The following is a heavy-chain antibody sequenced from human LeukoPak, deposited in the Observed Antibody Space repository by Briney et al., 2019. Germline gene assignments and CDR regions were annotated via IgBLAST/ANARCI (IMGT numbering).Heavy chain of an antibody. CDR2: ISAYNGNT. CDR1: GGTFSSYG. Sequence: VASVKVSCKASGGTFSSYGISWVRQAPGQGLEWMGWISAYNGNTNYAQKLQGRVTMTTDTSTSTAYMELRSLRSDDTAVYYCARDMSRLWVVPAARRRFDYWGQGTLVTVSS. J-gene: IGHJ4*02. D-gene: IGHD2-2*01. V-gene: IGHV1-18*01. CDR3: ARDMSRLWVVPAARRRFDY.